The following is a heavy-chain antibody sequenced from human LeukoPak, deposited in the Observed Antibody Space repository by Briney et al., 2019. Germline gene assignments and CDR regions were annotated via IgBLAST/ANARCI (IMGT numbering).Heavy chain of an antibody. D-gene: IGHD3-10*01. CDR3: AREGILRYYYGSGGPRSVRNFDY. V-gene: IGHV3-7*01. CDR2: IKQDGSEK. CDR1: GFTFSSYW. J-gene: IGHJ4*02. Sequence: PGGSLRLSCAASGFTFSSYWMSWVRQAPGKGLEGVANIKQDGSEKYYVDSVKGRFTISRDNAKNSLYLQINSLRAEDTAVYYCAREGILRYYYGSGGPRSVRNFDYWGQGTLVTVSS.